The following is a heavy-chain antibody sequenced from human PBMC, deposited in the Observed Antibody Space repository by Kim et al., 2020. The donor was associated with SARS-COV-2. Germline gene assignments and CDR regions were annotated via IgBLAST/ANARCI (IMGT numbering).Heavy chain of an antibody. J-gene: IGHJ4*02. V-gene: IGHV3-9*01. D-gene: IGHD6-13*01. Sequence: SVRGRITTSRDNAKNALYLKMNSLRAEDTALYYCAKAMATVIVAAGTDYWGQGTLVTVSS. CDR3: AKAMATVIVAAGTDY.